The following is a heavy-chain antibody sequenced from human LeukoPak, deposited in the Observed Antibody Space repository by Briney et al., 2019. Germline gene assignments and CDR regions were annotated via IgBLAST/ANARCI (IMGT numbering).Heavy chain of an antibody. D-gene: IGHD2-21*02. V-gene: IGHV3-48*03. J-gene: IGHJ6*02. CDR1: GFTFSSYE. CDR3: AKATAPYYYGMDV. Sequence: GGSLRLSCAASGFTFSSYEMNWVRQAPGKGLEWVSYISSSGSTIYYADSVKGRFTISRDNSKNTLYLQMNSLRAEDTAVYYCAKATAPYYYGMDVWGQGTTVTVSS. CDR2: ISSSGSTI.